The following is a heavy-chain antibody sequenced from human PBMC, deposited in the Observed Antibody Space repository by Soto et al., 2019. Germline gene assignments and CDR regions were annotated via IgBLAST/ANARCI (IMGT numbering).Heavy chain of an antibody. J-gene: IGHJ3*02. D-gene: IGHD6-13*01. Sequence: ASVKVSCKASGYTFTSYYMHWVRQAPGQGLEWMGIINPSGGSTSYAQKFQGRVTMTRDTSTSTVYMELSSLRSEDTAVYYCARDLGIAAAGTAFDIWGQGTMVTVSS. CDR2: INPSGGST. CDR1: GYTFTSYY. V-gene: IGHV1-46*01. CDR3: ARDLGIAAAGTAFDI.